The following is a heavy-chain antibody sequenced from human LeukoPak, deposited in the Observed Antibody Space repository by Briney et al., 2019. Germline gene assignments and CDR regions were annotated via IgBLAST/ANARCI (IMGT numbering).Heavy chain of an antibody. D-gene: IGHD1-26*01. V-gene: IGHV3-33*08. CDR1: GFTFKNFG. J-gene: IGHJ4*02. Sequence: PGRSLRLSCAASGFTFKNFGIHWVRQAPGKGLEWVAVIWYDGGNEYYADSVKGRFTISRDNSKNTLYLQMNTLRAEDTAVYYCARGAWELQRTYFDYWGQGTLLTVSS. CDR3: ARGAWELQRTYFDY. CDR2: IWYDGGNE.